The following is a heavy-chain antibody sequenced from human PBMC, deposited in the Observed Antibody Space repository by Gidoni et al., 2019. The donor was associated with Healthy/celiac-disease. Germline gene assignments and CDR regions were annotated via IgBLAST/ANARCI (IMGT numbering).Heavy chain of an antibody. CDR3: ARAPDIVVVVAATRDNWFDP. Sequence: QVQLQQWGAGLLKPSETLSLTCAVYGGSFSGYYWSWIRQPPGKGLEWIGEINHSGSTNYNPSLKSRVTISVDTSKNQFSLKLSSVTAADTAVYYCARAPDIVVVVAATRDNWFDPWGQGTLVTVSS. J-gene: IGHJ5*02. CDR2: INHSGST. CDR1: GGSFSGYY. D-gene: IGHD2-15*01. V-gene: IGHV4-34*01.